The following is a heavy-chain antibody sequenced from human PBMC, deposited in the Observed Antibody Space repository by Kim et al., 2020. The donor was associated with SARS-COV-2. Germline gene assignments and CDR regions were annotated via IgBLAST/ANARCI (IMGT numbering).Heavy chain of an antibody. D-gene: IGHD2-21*02. CDR3: ARGPATAMSDFDY. J-gene: IGHJ4*02. V-gene: IGHV4-59*01. CDR1: GGSISFSY. CDR2: IYYSGST. Sequence: SETLSLTCTVSGGSISFSYWSWIRQPPGKGLEWIGYIYYSGSTDYNPSFKSRVTISVDTSKNQFSLKLSSVTAADTAGYYCARGPATAMSDFDYWGPGTL.